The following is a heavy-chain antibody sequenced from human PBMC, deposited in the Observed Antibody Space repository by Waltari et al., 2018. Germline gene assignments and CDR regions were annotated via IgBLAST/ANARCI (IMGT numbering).Heavy chain of an antibody. Sequence: QVQLQQWGAGLLKPSETLSLTCAVYGGSFSGYYWSWIRQPPGKGLGWIGEINHSGSTNYNPSLKSRVTISVDTSKNQFSLKLSSVTAADTAVYYCARSHQRITMTRSVDYFDYWGQGTLVTVSS. CDR2: INHSGST. V-gene: IGHV4-34*01. J-gene: IGHJ4*02. CDR1: GGSFSGYY. CDR3: ARSHQRITMTRSVDYFDY. D-gene: IGHD3-22*01.